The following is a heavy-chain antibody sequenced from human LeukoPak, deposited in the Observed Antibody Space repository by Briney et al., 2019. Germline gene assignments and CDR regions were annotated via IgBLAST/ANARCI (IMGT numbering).Heavy chain of an antibody. V-gene: IGHV3-23*01. Sequence: PGGSLRLSCAASGFTFNTYDMSWVRQAPGKGLEWVSVISGSGVSTYYADSVKGRFTISRDSSKNTLYLQMNSLRAEDTAVCYCAKAMAASGSLPEHWGQGTMVTVSS. D-gene: IGHD2-15*01. CDR1: GFTFNTYD. CDR2: ISGSGVST. CDR3: AKAMAASGSLPEH. J-gene: IGHJ1*01.